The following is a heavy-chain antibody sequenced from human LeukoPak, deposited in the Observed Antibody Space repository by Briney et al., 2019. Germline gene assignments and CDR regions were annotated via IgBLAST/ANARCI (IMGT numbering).Heavy chain of an antibody. CDR1: GYTFACYY. V-gene: IGHV1-2*02. CDR3: ARVPPLYCSSTSCYGGGFDY. J-gene: IGHJ4*02. CDR2: INPNSGGT. D-gene: IGHD2-2*01. Sequence: ASVKVSCKASGYTFACYYMHWVRQAPGQGLEWMGWINPNSGGTNYAQKFQGRVTMTRDTSISTAYMELSRLRSDDTAVYYCARVPPLYCSSTSCYGGGFDYWGQGTLVTVSS.